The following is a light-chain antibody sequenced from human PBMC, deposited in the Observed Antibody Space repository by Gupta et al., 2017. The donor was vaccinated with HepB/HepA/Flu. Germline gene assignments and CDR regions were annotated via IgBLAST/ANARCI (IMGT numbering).Light chain of an antibody. CDR3: QKEDRSHGA. J-gene: IGKJ1*01. Sequence: EIVLTQSPGTLSLSPGERATLSCRASQSVSSSYLAWYQQKPGQAPRLLIYGASSRATGIPDRFSGSGSGTDFTLTISRLEPEDFAVYYCQKEDRSHGAFGQGTKVEIK. CDR2: GAS. V-gene: IGKV3-20*01. CDR1: QSVSSSY.